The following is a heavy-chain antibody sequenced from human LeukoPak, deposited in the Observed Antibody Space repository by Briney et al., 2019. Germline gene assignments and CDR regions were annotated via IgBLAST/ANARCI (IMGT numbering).Heavy chain of an antibody. D-gene: IGHD3-16*01. CDR1: GDTFSGYG. J-gene: IGHJ3*02. CDR2: INTNTGNP. Sequence: ASVKVSCKASGDTFSGYGISWVRQAPGQGLEWMGWINTNTGNPTYAQGFTGRFVFSLDTSVSTAYLQISSLKAEDTAVYYCARVTGHRAFDIWGQGTMVTVSS. CDR3: ARVTGHRAFDI. V-gene: IGHV7-4-1*02.